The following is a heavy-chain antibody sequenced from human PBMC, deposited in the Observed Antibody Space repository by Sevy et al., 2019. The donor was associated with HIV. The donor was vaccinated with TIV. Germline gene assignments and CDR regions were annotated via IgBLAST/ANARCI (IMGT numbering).Heavy chain of an antibody. D-gene: IGHD3-3*02. Sequence: ASVKVSCKASGYSFTNYGIGWVRQAPGQGLEWMGWISGYNGYTNYPQYLQGRVTMTTDTSTSTAYMELRSLRSDDTAIYYCAKEGKNIRSWFDPWGQGTLVTVSS. CDR1: GYSFTNYG. J-gene: IGHJ5*02. V-gene: IGHV1-18*01. CDR2: ISGYNGYT. CDR3: AKEGKNIRSWFDP.